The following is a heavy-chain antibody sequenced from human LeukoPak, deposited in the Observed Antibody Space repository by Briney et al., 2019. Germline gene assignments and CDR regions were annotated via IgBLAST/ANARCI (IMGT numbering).Heavy chain of an antibody. V-gene: IGHV3-7*01. J-gene: IGHJ5*02. D-gene: IGHD5-12*01. Sequence: GGSLRLSCVASGFTFSHYWMSWVRQAPGKGLEWVADIKEDGSIEDYVDSVKGRFTVSRDNAKNSLYLEMNSLRVEDTAVYYCVSQQVAPPWGQGTLIIVSS. CDR3: VSQQVAPP. CDR2: IKEDGSIE. CDR1: GFTFSHYW.